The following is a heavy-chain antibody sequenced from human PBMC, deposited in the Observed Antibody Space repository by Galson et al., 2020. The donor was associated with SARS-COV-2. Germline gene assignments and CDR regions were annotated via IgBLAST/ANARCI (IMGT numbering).Heavy chain of an antibody. D-gene: IGHD3-10*02. CDR3: VRDMLGENLEPDY. CDR2: ISFDGRSE. V-gene: IGHV3-30*03. J-gene: IGHJ4*02. CDR1: GISLSLHR. Sequence: GGSLRLSCAASGISLSLHRMHWVRQAPGKGLEWVAVISFDGRSESYADSVKGRFTISRDNPKNTLYLQMNSLRAEDTALYYCVRDMLGENLEPDYWCQATLVTVSS.